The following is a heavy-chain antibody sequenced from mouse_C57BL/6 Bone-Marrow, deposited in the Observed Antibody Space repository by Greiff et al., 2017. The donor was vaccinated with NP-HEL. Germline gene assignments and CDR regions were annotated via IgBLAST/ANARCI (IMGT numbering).Heavy chain of an antibody. D-gene: IGHD1-1*01. CDR3: AREGPITTVVAPYYFDY. V-gene: IGHV1-64*01. CDR2: IHPNSGST. CDR1: GYTFTSYW. J-gene: IGHJ2*01. Sequence: QVQLQQPGAELVKPGASVKLSCKASGYTFTSYWMHWVKQRPGQGLEWIGMIHPNSGSTNYNEKFKSKATLTVDKSSSTAYMQLSSLTSEDAAVYYCAREGPITTVVAPYYFDYWGQGTTLTVSS.